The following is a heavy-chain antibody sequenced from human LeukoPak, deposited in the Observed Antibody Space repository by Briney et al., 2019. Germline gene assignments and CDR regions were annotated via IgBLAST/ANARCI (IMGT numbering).Heavy chain of an antibody. V-gene: IGHV1-69*13. J-gene: IGHJ4*02. Sequence: ASVKVSCKAFGGTFSSYAISWVRQAPGQGLEWMGGIIPIFGTANYAQKFQGRVTITADESTSTAYMVLSSLRSEDTAMYYCASTSSDYGDQALDYWGQGTLVTVSS. CDR3: ASTSSDYGDQALDY. D-gene: IGHD4-17*01. CDR1: GGTFSSYA. CDR2: IIPIFGTA.